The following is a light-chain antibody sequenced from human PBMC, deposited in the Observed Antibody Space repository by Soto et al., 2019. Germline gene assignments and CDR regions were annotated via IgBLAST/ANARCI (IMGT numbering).Light chain of an antibody. J-gene: IGKJ1*01. CDR1: QSISNY. V-gene: IGKV1-27*01. Sequence: DIQMTQSPSSLSASVWARVTITCRASQSISNYLAWYQQKPGKVPKLLIYAASTLQSGVPSRFSGSGSGTDFTLTISSLQPEDVATYYCQKYNSAPWTFGQGTKVDIK. CDR2: AAS. CDR3: QKYNSAPWT.